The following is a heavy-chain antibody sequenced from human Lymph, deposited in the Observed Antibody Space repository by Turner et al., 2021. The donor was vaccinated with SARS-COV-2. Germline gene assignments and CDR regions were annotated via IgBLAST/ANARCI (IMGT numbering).Heavy chain of an antibody. Sequence: EVQLLESGGGLVQPGGSLRLSCTASGFTFSNYAMSWVRQEPGKGLEWVSTISNSGGTTYDADSVKGRYSNSRDNSKNTLYLQMNSLRAEDTDVYYGARVLPYGDYFDYWGQGTLVTVSS. CDR2: ISNSGGTT. D-gene: IGHD4-17*01. V-gene: IGHV3-23*01. CDR3: ARVLPYGDYFDY. CDR1: GFTFSNYA. J-gene: IGHJ4*02.